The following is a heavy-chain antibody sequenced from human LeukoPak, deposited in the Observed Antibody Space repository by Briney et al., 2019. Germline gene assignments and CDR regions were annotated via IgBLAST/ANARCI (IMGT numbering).Heavy chain of an antibody. D-gene: IGHD6-19*01. J-gene: IGHJ4*02. Sequence: GSLRLSCAASGFSFSSSWMAWVRQAPGQGLEWVANLKQDAYQKFYLESVKGRFTISRDNAKNSLYLYMNSLRVEDTAMYYCARDRRSGLDHWGQGALVTVSS. CDR3: ARDRRSGLDH. CDR1: GFSFSSSW. V-gene: IGHV3-7*03. CDR2: LKQDAYQK.